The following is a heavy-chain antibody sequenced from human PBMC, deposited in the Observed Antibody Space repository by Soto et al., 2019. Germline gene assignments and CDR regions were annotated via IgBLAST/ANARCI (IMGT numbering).Heavy chain of an antibody. CDR3: ARGKRFWSGGSATGGDYYYYYMDV. CDR2: IKRDGSEI. D-gene: IGHD3-3*01. CDR1: GFTLSAYW. V-gene: IGHV3-7*01. Sequence: GGSLRLSCAASGFTLSAYWMSWVRQAPGKGLEWVANIKRDGSEIYYVDSAKGRFTISRDNGGNSLFLQMNSLRAEDTALYYCARGKRFWSGGSATGGDYYYYYMDVWGKGTTVTVSS. J-gene: IGHJ6*03.